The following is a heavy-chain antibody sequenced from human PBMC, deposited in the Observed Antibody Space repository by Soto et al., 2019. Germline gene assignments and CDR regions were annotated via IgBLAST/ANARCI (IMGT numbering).Heavy chain of an antibody. J-gene: IGHJ3*02. CDR1: GFPFSNYA. V-gene: IGHV3-23*04. CDR3: TKAVYCSGGSCHVAFDI. CDR2: ISGSGDNT. D-gene: IGHD2-15*01. Sequence: EVQLVESGGGLVQPGGSLRLSCADSGFPFSNYAMSWVRQAPGKGLEWVSSISGSGDNTYYADSVKGRFTISRDNSKNTLYLQMNSLRAEHTAVYYCTKAVYCSGGSCHVAFDIWGQGTRVTVSS.